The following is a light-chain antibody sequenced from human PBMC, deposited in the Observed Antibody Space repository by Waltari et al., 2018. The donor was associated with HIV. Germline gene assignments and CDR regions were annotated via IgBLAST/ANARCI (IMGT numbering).Light chain of an antibody. Sequence: DIQMTQSPSTLSASVGDRVTITCRASHSISSWLAWYQQKPGKAPKLLIYKASSLESGVPSRFSNSGSGTEFTLTVSSLQPDDFATYYCQQYNSYPYTFGQGTKLEIK. CDR3: QQYNSYPYT. J-gene: IGKJ2*01. V-gene: IGKV1-5*03. CDR1: HSISSW. CDR2: KAS.